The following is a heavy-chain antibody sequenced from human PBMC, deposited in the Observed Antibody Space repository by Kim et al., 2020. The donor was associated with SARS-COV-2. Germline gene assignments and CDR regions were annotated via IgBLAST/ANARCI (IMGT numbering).Heavy chain of an antibody. CDR2: IWYDGSNK. J-gene: IGHJ4*02. CDR1: GFTFSSYG. Sequence: GGSLRLSCAASGFTFSSYGMHWVRQAPGKGLEWVAVIWYDGSNKYYADSVKGRFTISRDNSKNTLYLQMNSLRAEDTAVYYCARDPSSSWPSDANFDYWGQGTLVTVSS. D-gene: IGHD6-13*01. CDR3: ARDPSSSWPSDANFDY. V-gene: IGHV3-33*01.